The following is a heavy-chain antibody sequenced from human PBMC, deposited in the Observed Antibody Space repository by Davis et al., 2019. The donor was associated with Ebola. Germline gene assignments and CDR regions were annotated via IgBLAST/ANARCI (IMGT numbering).Heavy chain of an antibody. J-gene: IGHJ4*02. CDR2: IWYDGTKQ. V-gene: IGHV3-33*06. CDR3: AKGNRIMYYYDTGDDY. Sequence: GGSLRLSCAASGFSFSAFGMHWVRQAPGKGLEWVALIWYDGTKQYYADSVNGRFTISRDNSKNTLYLQMNSLRAGDTAVYYCAKGNRIMYYYDTGDDYWGQGTLVTVSS. D-gene: IGHD3-22*01. CDR1: GFSFSAFG.